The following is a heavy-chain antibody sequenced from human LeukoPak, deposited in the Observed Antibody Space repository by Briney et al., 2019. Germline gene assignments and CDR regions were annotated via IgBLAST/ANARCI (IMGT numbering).Heavy chain of an antibody. CDR2: INSRSTYI. V-gene: IGHV3-21*01. D-gene: IGHD5-24*01. J-gene: IGHJ4*02. CDR1: GFTFDTYT. Sequence: GGSLRLSCATSGFTFDTYTMNWVRQAPGKGLEWVSSINSRSTYIYYADSVKGRFTVSRDNAKKSLYLQMNSLRAEDTGVYYCAGPVDSRRDYTDYCGQGSLVIVSS. CDR3: AGPVDSRRDYTDY.